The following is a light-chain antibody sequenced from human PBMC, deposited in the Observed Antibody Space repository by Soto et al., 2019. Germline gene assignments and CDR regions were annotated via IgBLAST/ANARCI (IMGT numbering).Light chain of an antibody. CDR2: GAS. J-gene: IGKJ2*01. Sequence: EIVLTQSPGTLSLSPGERATLSCRASQSVSSSYLAWYQQKPGQAPRLLIYGASSRATGIPDRFSGSGSGTAFTLAISGLEAHDFAVYYCYYYPGYTCGQRTKVEIK. CDR1: QSVSSSY. CDR3: YYYPGYT. V-gene: IGKV3-20*01.